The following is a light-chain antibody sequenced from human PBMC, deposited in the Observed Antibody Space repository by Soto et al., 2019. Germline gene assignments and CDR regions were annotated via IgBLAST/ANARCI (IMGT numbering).Light chain of an antibody. CDR3: QQRGSWHPT. CDR2: DSF. Sequence: EIVLTQSPATLSLSPGERATLSCRASQSLNNHLAWYQQKPGQAPSLLIYDSFNRAIGIPVRFSGSGSGTDFTLTISSLESEDFAVYYRQQRGSWHPTFGQGTNVEI. V-gene: IGKV3-11*01. CDR1: QSLNNH. J-gene: IGKJ1*01.